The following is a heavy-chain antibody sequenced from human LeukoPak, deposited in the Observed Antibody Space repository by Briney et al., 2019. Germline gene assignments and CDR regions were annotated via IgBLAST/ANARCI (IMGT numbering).Heavy chain of an antibody. CDR1: GGSISSYY. V-gene: IGHV4-59*01. CDR3: ARDNASPYYYYGMDV. J-gene: IGHJ6*02. CDR2: IYYSGST. Sequence: TSETLSLTCTASGGSISSYYWSWIRQPPGKGLEWIGYIYYSGSTNYNPSLKSRVTISVDTSKNQFSLKLSSVTAADTAVYYCARDNASPYYYYGMDVWGQGTTVTVSS.